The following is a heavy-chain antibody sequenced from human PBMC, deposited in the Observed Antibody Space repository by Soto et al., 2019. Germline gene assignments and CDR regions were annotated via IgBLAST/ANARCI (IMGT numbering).Heavy chain of an antibody. CDR3: ARVGGWGPYYFDY. Sequence: GSVEVSLKASGGTLISYAFSWVRQAPGPGLEWMGWISAYNGNTNYAQKLQGRVTMTTDTSTSTAYMELRSLRSDDTAVYYCARVGGWGPYYFDYWGQGTLVTVSS. CDR2: ISAYNGNT. V-gene: IGHV1-18*01. D-gene: IGHD6-19*01. J-gene: IGHJ4*02. CDR1: GGTLISYA.